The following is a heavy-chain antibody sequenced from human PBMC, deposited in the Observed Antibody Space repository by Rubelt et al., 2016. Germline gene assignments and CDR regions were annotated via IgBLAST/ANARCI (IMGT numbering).Heavy chain of an antibody. CDR2: IYYRGRP. CDR1: GGSISSYY. CDR3: ARLWQGFSSVSGYYHFDY. J-gene: IGHJ4*02. Sequence: QVQLQESGPGLVKPSETLSLTCTVSGGSISSYYWSWIRKPPGKGLEWIGNIYYRGRPTYNPSLKSVVTISVETSTNQFSLKLGSVTAADTAVDYCARLWQGFSSVSGYYHFDYWGQGTLVTVSS. V-gene: IGHV4-59*08. D-gene: IGHD3-22*01.